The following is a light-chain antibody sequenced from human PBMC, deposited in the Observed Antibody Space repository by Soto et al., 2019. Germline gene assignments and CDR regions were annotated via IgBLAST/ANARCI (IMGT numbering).Light chain of an antibody. CDR3: QQYNSLLYT. Sequence: FVLTQSPANLYASPGERAPLSCRASHSVNTNLAWYQQKPGQAPRLLIYDASTRATGIPASFSGSGSGTEFTLTIRSLQSEDSAVYYCQQYNSLLYTFGHVTKVDIK. CDR2: DAS. J-gene: IGKJ2*01. CDR1: HSVNTN. V-gene: IGKV3-15*01.